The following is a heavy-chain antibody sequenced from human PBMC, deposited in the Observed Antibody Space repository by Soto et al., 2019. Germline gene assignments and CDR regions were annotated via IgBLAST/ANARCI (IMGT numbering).Heavy chain of an antibody. D-gene: IGHD6-13*01. CDR2: FFIGGNT. CDR1: GGSISSSTYY. V-gene: IGHV4-39*01. CDR3: ARRGAPAGKTIFDS. Sequence: PSETLSLTCTVSGGSISSSTYYWGWMRQPPGKGLEWIASFFIGGNTYYNPSLKSRVTISVDTSKNQLSLKLSSVTAADTAVYYCARRGAPAGKTIFDSWGHGTLVTVSS. J-gene: IGHJ4*01.